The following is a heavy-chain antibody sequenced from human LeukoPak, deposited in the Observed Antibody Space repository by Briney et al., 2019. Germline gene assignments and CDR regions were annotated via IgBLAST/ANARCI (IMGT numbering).Heavy chain of an antibody. D-gene: IGHD6-19*01. CDR2: IYPGDSET. CDR1: GYSFISYW. J-gene: IGHJ4*02. V-gene: IGHV5-51*01. Sequence: GESLKVSCKGSGYSFISYWIGWVRQMPGKGLEWMGIIYPGDSETRYSPSFQGQVTISADKSINTAYLQWSSLKASDTAMYYCARQVAVAAWGYWGQGTLVTVSS. CDR3: ARQVAVAAWGY.